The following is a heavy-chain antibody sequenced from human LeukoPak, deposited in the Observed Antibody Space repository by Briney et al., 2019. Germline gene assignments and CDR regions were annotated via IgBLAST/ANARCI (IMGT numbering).Heavy chain of an antibody. D-gene: IGHD5-12*01. V-gene: IGHV3-23*01. CDR1: GFTFSSYS. CDR3: AKDRPTWPIDY. CDR2: ISSSGGNT. Sequence: GGSLRLSCAASGFTFSSYSMSWVRQAPGKGLEWVSSISSSGGNTYYPDSVKGRFTISRDDSKNTMYLQMNSLRAEDTAVYYCAKDRPTWPIDYWGQGTLVTVSS. J-gene: IGHJ4*02.